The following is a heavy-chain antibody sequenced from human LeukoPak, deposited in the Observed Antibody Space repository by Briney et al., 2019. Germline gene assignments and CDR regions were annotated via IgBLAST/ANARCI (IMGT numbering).Heavy chain of an antibody. CDR2: INPNSGGT. J-gene: IGHJ3*02. V-gene: IGHV1-2*02. CDR3: AREGQWELPYDAFDI. Sequence: ASVKVSCKASGYTFTGYYMHWVRQAPGQGPEWMGWINPNSGGTNYAQKFQGRVTMTRDTSISTAYMELSRLRSDDTAVYYCAREGQWELPYDAFDIWGQGTMVTVSS. CDR1: GYTFTGYY. D-gene: IGHD1-26*01.